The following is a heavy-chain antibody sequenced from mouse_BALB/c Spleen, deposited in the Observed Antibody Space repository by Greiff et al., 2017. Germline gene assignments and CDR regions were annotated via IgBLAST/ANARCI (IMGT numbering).Heavy chain of an antibody. J-gene: IGHJ4*01. CDR2: IRNKANGYTT. Sequence: EVHLVESGGGLVQPGGSLRLSCATSGFTFTDYYMSWVRQPPGKALEWLGFIRNKANGYTTEYSASVKGRVTISRDTSQSILYLQMNTLRAEDSATYYCAREGNGYDAMDYWGQGTSVTVSS. CDR1: GFTFTDYY. V-gene: IGHV7-3*02. CDR3: AREGNGYDAMDY.